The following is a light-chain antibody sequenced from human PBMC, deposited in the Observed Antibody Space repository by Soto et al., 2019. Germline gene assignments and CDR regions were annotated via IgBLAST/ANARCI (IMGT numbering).Light chain of an antibody. V-gene: IGLV2-14*03. CDR3: CSYTSSSTYV. J-gene: IGLJ1*01. CDR1: SSDVGGYNY. Sequence: QSALTQPASVSGSPGQSITMSCTGTSSDVGGYNYVSWYQQHPGKAPKVMIYDVSNRPSGFSNRFSGSKSGNTASLTISGLQAEDEADYYCCSYTSSSTYVFGTGTKVTVL. CDR2: DVS.